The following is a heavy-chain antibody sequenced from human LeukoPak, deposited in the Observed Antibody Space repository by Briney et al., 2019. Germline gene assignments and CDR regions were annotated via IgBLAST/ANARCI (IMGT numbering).Heavy chain of an antibody. CDR3: ARDRIATVNNWFDP. V-gene: IGHV4-4*07. CDR2: IYTSGST. J-gene: IGHJ5*02. Sequence: SETLSLTCTVSGGSISSYYWSWIRQPAGKGLEWIGRIYTSGSTNYNPSLKSRVTMSVDTSKNQFSLKLRSVTAADTAVYYCARDRIATVNNWFDPWGQGTLVTVSS. CDR1: GGSISSYY. D-gene: IGHD4-17*01.